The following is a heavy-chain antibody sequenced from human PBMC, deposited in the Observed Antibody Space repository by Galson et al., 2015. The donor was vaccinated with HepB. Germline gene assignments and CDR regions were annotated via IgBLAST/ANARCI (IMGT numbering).Heavy chain of an antibody. J-gene: IGHJ4*02. CDR3: ARGRTSGWSIYFDY. D-gene: IGHD6-19*01. Sequence: SETLSLTCTVSGGSISASSHFWGWIRQSPGKGLEWIGSISYSGTTYYHPSPKSRVTLSVDTAKNQFSLKLTSVTAADTAVYYCARGRTSGWSIYFDYWGQGTLVTVSS. CDR1: GGSISASSHF. V-gene: IGHV4-39*07. CDR2: ISYSGTT.